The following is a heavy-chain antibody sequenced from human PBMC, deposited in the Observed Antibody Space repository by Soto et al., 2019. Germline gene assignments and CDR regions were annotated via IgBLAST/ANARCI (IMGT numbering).Heavy chain of an antibody. CDR2: IWYDGSNK. D-gene: IGHD1-26*01. CDR3: ARAVGPFAY. J-gene: IGHJ4*02. CDR1: GFTFSTYG. V-gene: IGHV3-33*01. Sequence: QVQLVESGGGVVQPGRSLRLSCAASGFTFSTYGMHWVRQAPGKGLEWVAVIWYDGSNKYYADSVKGRFTISRDNSKNTLYLQMNSLSAEDPAVYYCARAVGPFAYWGQGTLVTVSA.